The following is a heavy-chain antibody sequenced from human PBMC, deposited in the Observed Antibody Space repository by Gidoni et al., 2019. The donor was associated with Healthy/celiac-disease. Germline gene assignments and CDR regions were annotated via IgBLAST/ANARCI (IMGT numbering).Heavy chain of an antibody. Sequence: EVQLVESGGGLVKPGGSLRLSCAASGFTFSSYSMNWVRQAPGKGLEWVSSISSSSSYIYYADSVKGRFTISRDNAKNSLYLQMNSLRAEDTAVYYCARMDEFWSGYHFNYYYYYGMDVWGQGTTVTVSS. J-gene: IGHJ6*02. CDR2: ISSSSSYI. CDR3: ARMDEFWSGYHFNYYYYYGMDV. CDR1: GFTFSSYS. V-gene: IGHV3-21*01. D-gene: IGHD3-3*01.